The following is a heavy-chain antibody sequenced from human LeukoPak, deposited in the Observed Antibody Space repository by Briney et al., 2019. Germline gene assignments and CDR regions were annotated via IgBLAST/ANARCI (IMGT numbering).Heavy chain of an antibody. CDR2: IKQDGSET. Sequence: GGPLRLSCAASRFTLSNYWMSWVRQAPGKGLEWVANIKQDGSETYYVDSVKGRFTISRDNAKNSLSPQMNSLRAEDTAVYYCARQRGSGCLDYWGQGTLVTVSS. CDR1: RFTLSNYW. V-gene: IGHV3-7*01. D-gene: IGHD6-19*01. CDR3: ARQRGSGCLDY. J-gene: IGHJ4*02.